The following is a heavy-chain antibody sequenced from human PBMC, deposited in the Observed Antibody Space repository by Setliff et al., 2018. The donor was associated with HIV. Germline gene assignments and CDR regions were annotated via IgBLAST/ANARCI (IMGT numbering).Heavy chain of an antibody. D-gene: IGHD6-13*01. J-gene: IGHJ3*02. V-gene: IGHV1-24*01. CDR1: GYTLTELS. Sequence: GASVKVSCKLSGYTLTELSMHWVRQAPGKGLEWMGSFDPGNGETIYAQKFQGRVTMTEDTSTNTAYMELSSLKSEDTAVYYCARDPGYKSTWYGVFDIWGQGTMVTVSS. CDR3: ARDPGYKSTWYGVFDI. CDR2: FDPGNGET.